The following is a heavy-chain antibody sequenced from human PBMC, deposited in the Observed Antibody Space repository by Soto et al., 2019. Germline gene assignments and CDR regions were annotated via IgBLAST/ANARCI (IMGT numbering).Heavy chain of an antibody. D-gene: IGHD3-10*01. CDR3: ARALRGDY. CDR1: GDFTNFY. Sequence: SETLSLTCTVSGDFTNFYWTWIRQPPGKGLEWIGYFYYNGNTNYNPSLKSRVTMSVDTSKNQFSLNLTSVTAADTAVYYCARALRGDYWGQGILVTVPQ. V-gene: IGHV4-59*01. CDR2: FYYNGNT. J-gene: IGHJ4*02.